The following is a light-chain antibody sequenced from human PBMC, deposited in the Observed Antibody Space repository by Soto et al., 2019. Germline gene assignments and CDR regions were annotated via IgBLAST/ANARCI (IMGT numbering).Light chain of an antibody. J-gene: IGLJ7*01. Sequence: QSVLTQPPSVSGAPGQRVTISCTGSSSNIGAGYDVRWYQQLPGTAPKLLIYGNSNRPSGVPDRFSGSKSGTSASLAITGLQAEDEADYSCQSYASSLSGSVFGGGTQLTVL. V-gene: IGLV1-40*01. CDR1: SSNIGAGYD. CDR3: QSYASSLSGSV. CDR2: GNS.